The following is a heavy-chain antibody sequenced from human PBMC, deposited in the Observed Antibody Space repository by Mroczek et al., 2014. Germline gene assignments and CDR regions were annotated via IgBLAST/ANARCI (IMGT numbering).Heavy chain of an antibody. CDR3: ASLGPIAVAGTGRYNWFDP. J-gene: IGHJ5*02. Sequence: QVQLQQWGAGLLKPSETLSLTCAVYGGSFSGYYWSWIRQPPGKGLEWIGEINHSGSTNYNPSLKSRVTISVDTSKNQFSLKLSSVTAADTAVYYCASLGPIAVAGTGRYNWFDPWGQGTLVTVSS. D-gene: IGHD6-19*01. V-gene: IGHV4-34*01. CDR1: GGSFSGYY. CDR2: INHSGST.